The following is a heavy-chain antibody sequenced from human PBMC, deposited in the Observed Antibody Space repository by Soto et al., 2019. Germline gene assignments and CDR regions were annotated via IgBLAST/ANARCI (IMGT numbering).Heavy chain of an antibody. CDR1: GYTFTSYG. J-gene: IGHJ4*02. V-gene: IGHV1-18*01. Sequence: GASVKVSCKASGYTFTSYGISWVRQAPGQGLEWMGWISAYNGNTNYAQKLQGRVTMTTDTSTSTAYMELRSLRSDDTAVYYCARADYDFWSGYYYDYWGQGTLVTVSS. CDR2: ISAYNGNT. CDR3: ARADYDFWSGYYYDY. D-gene: IGHD3-3*01.